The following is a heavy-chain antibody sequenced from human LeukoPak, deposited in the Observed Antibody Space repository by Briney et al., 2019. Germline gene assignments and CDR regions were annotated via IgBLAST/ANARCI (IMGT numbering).Heavy chain of an antibody. CDR1: GGSISSYY. D-gene: IGHD2-2*01. V-gene: IGHV4-59*08. CDR3: ARLPYCSSTSCEDY. CDR2: IYYSGST. J-gene: IGHJ4*02. Sequence: SETLSLTCTVSGGSISSYYWSWIRQPPGKGLEWIGYIYYSGSTNYNPSLKSRVTISVDTSKNQFSLKLSSVTAADTAVYYCARLPYCSSTSCEDYWGQGTLVTVSS.